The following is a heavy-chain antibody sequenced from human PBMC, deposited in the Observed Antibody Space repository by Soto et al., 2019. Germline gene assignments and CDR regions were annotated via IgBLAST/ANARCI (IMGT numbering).Heavy chain of an antibody. D-gene: IGHD3-16*02. CDR1: GGTFSSSG. CDR2: IVPSLDTT. J-gene: IGHJ6*02. V-gene: IGHV1-69*11. CDR3: ARWPQPRYTADPYAVDV. Sequence: QVHLVQSGTEVKKPGSSVKVSCKASGGTFSSSGFSWVRQAPGQGLEWMGMIVPSLDTTNYAQKFQARVTITADEVTGTAYMELRSLGSEDTAVYYCARWPQPRYTADPYAVDVWGQGTRVIVSS.